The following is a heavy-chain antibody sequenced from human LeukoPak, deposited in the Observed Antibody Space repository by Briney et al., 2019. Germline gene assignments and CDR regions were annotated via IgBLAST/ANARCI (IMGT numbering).Heavy chain of an antibody. D-gene: IGHD3-22*01. CDR3: ARAGYYDSSGYYSFDY. CDR2: IYTSGST. Sequence: SETLSLTCTVSGGSISSYYWSWTRQPAGKGLEWIGRIYTSGSTNYNPSLKSRVTMSVDTSKNQFSLKLSSVTAADTAVYYCARAGYYDSSGYYSFDYWGQGTLVTVSS. J-gene: IGHJ4*02. V-gene: IGHV4-4*07. CDR1: GGSISSYY.